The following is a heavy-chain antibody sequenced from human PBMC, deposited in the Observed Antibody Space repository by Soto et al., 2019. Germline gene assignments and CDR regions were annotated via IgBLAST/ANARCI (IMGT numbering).Heavy chain of an antibody. CDR2: IKQDGSEK. CDR1: GFTFSSYC. J-gene: IGHJ4*02. D-gene: IGHD2-15*01. Sequence: GGSLRLSCAASGFTFSSYCMSWVRQAPGKGLEWVANIKQDGSEKYYVDSVKGRFTISRDNAKNSLYLQMNSLRPEDTAVYYCARDRWDCSGGNCYSTYYFDYWGQGTLVTVSS. V-gene: IGHV3-7*01. CDR3: ARDRWDCSGGNCYSTYYFDY.